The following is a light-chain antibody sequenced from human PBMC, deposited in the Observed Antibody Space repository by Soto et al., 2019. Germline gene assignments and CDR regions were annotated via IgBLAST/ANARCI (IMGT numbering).Light chain of an antibody. CDR2: EVS. CDR1: SSDVGGYNY. V-gene: IGLV2-14*01. J-gene: IGLJ1*01. Sequence: QSLLTQPASVSGSPGQSITISCTGTSSDVGGYNYVAWYQQHPGKVPRLMIYEVSNRPSGVSNRFSGSKSGSTASLTISGLQADDEADYYCISYTSSSTSYVFGTGTKVTVL. CDR3: ISYTSSSTSYV.